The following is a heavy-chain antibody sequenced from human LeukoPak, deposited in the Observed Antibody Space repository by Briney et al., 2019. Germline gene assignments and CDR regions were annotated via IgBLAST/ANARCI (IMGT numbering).Heavy chain of an antibody. CDR2: IYYSGST. D-gene: IGHD3-22*01. V-gene: IGHV4-59*01. CDR3: ARDSDYYDSSGYYDY. J-gene: IGHJ4*02. Sequence: SETLSLTCTVSGGSISSYYWSWSRQPPGRGLEWIGYIYYSGSTNYNPSLKSRVTISVDTSKNQFSLKLSSVTAADTAVYYCARDSDYYDSSGYYDYWGQGTLVTVSS. CDR1: GGSISSYY.